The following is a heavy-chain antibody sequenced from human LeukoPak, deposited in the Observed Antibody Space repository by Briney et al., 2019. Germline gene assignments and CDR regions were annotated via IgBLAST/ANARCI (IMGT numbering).Heavy chain of an antibody. CDR3: ASDRSGSAFDI. CDR2: ISSSSSYI. D-gene: IGHD6-25*01. V-gene: IGHV3-21*01. Sequence: GGSLRLSCAASGFIFSSHGMNWVRQAPGKGLEWVSSISSSSSYIYYADSVKGRFTISRDNAKNSLYLQMNSLRAEDTAVYYCASDRSGSAFDIWGQGTMVTVSS. CDR1: GFIFSSHG. J-gene: IGHJ3*02.